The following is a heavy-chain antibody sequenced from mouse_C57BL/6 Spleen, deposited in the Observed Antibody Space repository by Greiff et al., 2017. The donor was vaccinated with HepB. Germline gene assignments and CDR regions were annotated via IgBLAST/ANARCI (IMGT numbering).Heavy chain of an antibody. V-gene: IGHV1-52*01. J-gene: IGHJ2*01. CDR3: ARDFDY. CDR2: IDPSDSET. CDR1: GYTFTSYW. Sequence: QVQLQQPGAELVRPGSSVKLSCKASGYTFTSYWMHWVKQRPIQGLEWIGNIDPSDSETPYNQKFKDKATLTVDKSSSTAYMQLSSLTSEDSAVYYCARDFDYWGQGTTLTVSS.